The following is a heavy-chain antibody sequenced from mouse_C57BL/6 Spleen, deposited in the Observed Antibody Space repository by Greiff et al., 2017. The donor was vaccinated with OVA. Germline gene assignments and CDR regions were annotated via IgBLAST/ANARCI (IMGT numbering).Heavy chain of an antibody. CDR1: GFTFSSYA. V-gene: IGHV5-4*01. Sequence: EVQVVESGGGLVKPGGSLKLSCAASGFTFSSYAMSWVRQTPEKRLEWVATISDGGSYTYYPDNVKGRFTISRDNAKNNLYLQMSHLKSEDTAMHYCARDYYGSSSIDYFDYWGKGTTLTVSS. J-gene: IGHJ2*01. CDR3: ARDYYGSSSIDYFDY. CDR2: ISDGGSYT. D-gene: IGHD1-1*01.